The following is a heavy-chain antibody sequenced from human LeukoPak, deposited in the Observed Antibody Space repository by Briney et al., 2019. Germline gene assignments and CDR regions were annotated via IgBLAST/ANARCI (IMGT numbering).Heavy chain of an antibody. D-gene: IGHD3-3*01. CDR1: GGSISSYY. V-gene: IGHV4-4*07. CDR3: ARDPYDFLSGYYTGFDP. J-gene: IGHJ5*02. Sequence: PSETLSLTCTVSGGSISSYYWSWIRQPAGKGMEWIGRMYSSGSTNYNPSLKRRVNISVDTSKKQISQKQKYVATADTAVYYCARDPYDFLSGYYTGFDPWGQGTLVTVSS. CDR2: MYSSGST.